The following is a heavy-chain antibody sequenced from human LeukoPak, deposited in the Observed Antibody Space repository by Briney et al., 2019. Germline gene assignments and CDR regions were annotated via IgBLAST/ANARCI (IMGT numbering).Heavy chain of an antibody. J-gene: IGHJ5*02. V-gene: IGHV4-38-2*01. CDR3: ARHYGGSTGVLWFDP. CDR2: IYHSGST. Sequence: PSETLSLTCAVSGYSISSGYYWGWIRQPPGKGLEWIGSIYHSGSTYYNPSLKSRVTTSVDTSKNQFSLKLSSVTAADTAVYYCARHYGGSTGVLWFDPWGQGTLVTVSS. CDR1: GYSISSGYY. D-gene: IGHD4-23*01.